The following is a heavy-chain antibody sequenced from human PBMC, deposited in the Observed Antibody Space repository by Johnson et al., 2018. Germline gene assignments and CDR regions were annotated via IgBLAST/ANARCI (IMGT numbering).Heavy chain of an antibody. Sequence: QVQLVQSGAEVKKPGASVKVSCKASGYTFTSYPMHWVRQAPGQRLEWMGWINAGNGNTKYSQKFQGRVTITRDTSASTAYMELSSLRSEDTAVYYCARDSAIVATIFYFYYMDVWGQGTMVTVSS. V-gene: IGHV1-3*01. CDR2: INAGNGNT. CDR1: GYTFTSYP. D-gene: IGHD5-12*01. J-gene: IGHJ6*03. CDR3: ARDSAIVATIFYFYYMDV.